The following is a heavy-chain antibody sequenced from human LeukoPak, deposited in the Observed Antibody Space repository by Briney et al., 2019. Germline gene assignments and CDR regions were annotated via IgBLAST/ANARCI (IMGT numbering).Heavy chain of an antibody. CDR3: ARTVGATGGDAFDI. CDR1: GGSISSYY. J-gene: IGHJ3*02. CDR2: IYYSGST. V-gene: IGHV4-59*08. D-gene: IGHD1-26*01. Sequence: LETLSLTCTVSGGSISSYYWSWIRQPPGKGLEWIGYIYYSGSTNYNPSLKSRVTISVDTSKNQFSLKLSSVTAADTAVYYCARTVGATGGDAFDIWGQGTMVTVSS.